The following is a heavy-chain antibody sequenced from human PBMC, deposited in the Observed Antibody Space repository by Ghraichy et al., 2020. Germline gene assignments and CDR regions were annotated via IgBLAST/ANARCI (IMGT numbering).Heavy chain of an antibody. CDR1: GGSISSYY. Sequence: SETLSLTCTVSGGSISSYYWSWIRQPPGKGLESIGYIYTSGSTNYNPSLKSRVTISVDTSKNQFSLKLSSVTAADTAVYYCARPYYDILTGYYSPGWFDPWGQGTLVTVSS. J-gene: IGHJ5*02. CDR2: IYTSGST. D-gene: IGHD3-9*01. V-gene: IGHV4-4*09. CDR3: ARPYYDILTGYYSPGWFDP.